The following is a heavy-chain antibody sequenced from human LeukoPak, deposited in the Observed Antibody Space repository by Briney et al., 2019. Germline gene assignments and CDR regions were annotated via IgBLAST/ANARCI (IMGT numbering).Heavy chain of an antibody. CDR1: GYTFIGYY. Sequence: GASVKVSCKASGYTFIGYYMNWVRQAPGQGLEWMGWINSNSGGTNYAQKFQGRVTMTRDTSISTAYMELTGLRSDDTAVYYCARADIVGATPDFDYWGQGTLVTVSS. J-gene: IGHJ4*02. CDR3: ARADIVGATPDFDY. V-gene: IGHV1-2*02. D-gene: IGHD1-26*01. CDR2: INSNSGGT.